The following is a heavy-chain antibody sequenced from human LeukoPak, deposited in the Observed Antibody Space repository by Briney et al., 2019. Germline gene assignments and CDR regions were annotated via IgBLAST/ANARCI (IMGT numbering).Heavy chain of an antibody. J-gene: IGHJ4*02. CDR2: IYDTGST. CDR1: GGSISSYD. D-gene: IGHD4-17*01. V-gene: IGHV4-59*01. Sequence: SETLSLTCTVYGGSISSYDWSWIRQPPGKGLEGSGYIYDTGSTNYNPSLKSRVTISIYTSKNQFSLILRSVTAADTDVYYCARITYGPRDYWGQGTLVTVSS. CDR3: ARITYGPRDY.